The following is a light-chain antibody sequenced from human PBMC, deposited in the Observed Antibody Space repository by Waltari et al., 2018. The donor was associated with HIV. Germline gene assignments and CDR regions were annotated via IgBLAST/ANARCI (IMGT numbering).Light chain of an antibody. Sequence: QSALTQPASVSGSPGQSITVSCTGTSSDVGTYDLVSWYQQHPGKAPKLMIYEVTKRPSGVSNRFSGSKSGNTASLTVSGLQADDEADYYCSSYGGSNNHVVFGGGTKLTVL. V-gene: IGLV2-23*02. CDR3: SSYGGSNNHVV. CDR1: SSDVGTYDL. J-gene: IGLJ2*01. CDR2: EVT.